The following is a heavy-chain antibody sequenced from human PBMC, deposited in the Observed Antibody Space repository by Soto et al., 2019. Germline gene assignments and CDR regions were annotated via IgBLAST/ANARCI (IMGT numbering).Heavy chain of an antibody. J-gene: IGHJ6*02. Sequence: PGGSLRLSCAASGFTFSSYAMHWVRQAPGKGLEWVAVISYDGSNKYYADSVKGRFTISRDNSKNTLYLQMNSLRAEDTAVYYCARDTLDYGDYGMDVWGQGTTVTVSS. CDR2: ISYDGSNK. V-gene: IGHV3-30-3*01. CDR1: GFTFSSYA. CDR3: ARDTLDYGDYGMDV. D-gene: IGHD4-17*01.